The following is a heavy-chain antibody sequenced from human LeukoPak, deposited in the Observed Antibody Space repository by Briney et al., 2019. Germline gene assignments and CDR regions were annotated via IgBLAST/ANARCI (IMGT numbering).Heavy chain of an antibody. CDR3: ASTIFGVDLSYYYYYMDV. D-gene: IGHD3-3*01. CDR1: GGSFSGYY. CDR2: INHSGST. V-gene: IGHV4-34*01. Sequence: SETLSLTCAVYGGSFSGYYWSWIRQPPGKGLEWIGEINHSGSTNYNPSLKSRVTISVDTSKNQFSLKLSSVTAADTAVYYCASTIFGVDLSYYYYYMDVWGQGTLVTVSS. J-gene: IGHJ6*03.